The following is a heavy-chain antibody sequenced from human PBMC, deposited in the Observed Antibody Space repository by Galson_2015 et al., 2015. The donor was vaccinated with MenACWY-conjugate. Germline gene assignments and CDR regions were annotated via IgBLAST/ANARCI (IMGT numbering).Heavy chain of an antibody. D-gene: IGHD6-13*01. Sequence: SLRLSCAASGFTFSSYGMHWVRQAPGKGLEWVAVIWYDGSNKYYADSVKGRFTISRDNSKNTLYLQMNSLGAEDTAVYYCARESWGIAAAGPYGMDVWGQGTTVTVSS. J-gene: IGHJ6*02. CDR2: IWYDGSNK. V-gene: IGHV3-33*01. CDR1: GFTFSSYG. CDR3: ARESWGIAAAGPYGMDV.